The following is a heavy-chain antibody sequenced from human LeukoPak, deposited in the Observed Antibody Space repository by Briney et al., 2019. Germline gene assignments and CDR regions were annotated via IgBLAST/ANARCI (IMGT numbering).Heavy chain of an antibody. V-gene: IGHV4-61*02. D-gene: IGHD3-10*01. Sequence: PSETLSLTCTVSGGSVSSGSYYWSWIRQPAGKGLEWIGRIYASGTTNYNPSLRSRVTMSVDTSKDQFSLRLTSVTAADTAVYYCARHFGHSDWFDPWGQGTLVTVSS. J-gene: IGHJ5*02. CDR3: ARHFGHSDWFDP. CDR1: GGSVSSGSYY. CDR2: IYASGTT.